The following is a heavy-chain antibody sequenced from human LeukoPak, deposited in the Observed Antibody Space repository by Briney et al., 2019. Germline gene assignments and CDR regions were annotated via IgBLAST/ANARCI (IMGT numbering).Heavy chain of an antibody. J-gene: IGHJ4*02. CDR1: GFTFDDYA. D-gene: IGHD6-13*01. CDR2: ISWNSGSI. V-gene: IGHV3-9*01. CDR3: AKDIIAAAGTAFDF. Sequence: GRSLRLSCAASGFTFDDYAMHWVRQAPGKGLEWVSGISWNSGSIGYADSVKGRFTISRDNAKNSLYLQMNSLRAGDTALYYCAKDIIAAAGTAFDFWGQGTLVTVSS.